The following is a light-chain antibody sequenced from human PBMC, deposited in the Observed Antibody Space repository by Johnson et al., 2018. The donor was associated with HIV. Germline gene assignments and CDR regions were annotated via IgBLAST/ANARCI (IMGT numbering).Light chain of an antibody. J-gene: IGLJ1*01. V-gene: IGLV1-51*02. CDR1: SSNIGNNY. Sequence: QSVLTQPPSVSAAPGQKVTISCSGSSSNIGNNYVSWYQQLPGTPPTLLIYENNKRPSGIPDRLSGSKSGTSATLGITGLQSGDEADYYCGTWDSSLGGYVFGTGTKVTVL. CDR3: GTWDSSLGGYV. CDR2: ENN.